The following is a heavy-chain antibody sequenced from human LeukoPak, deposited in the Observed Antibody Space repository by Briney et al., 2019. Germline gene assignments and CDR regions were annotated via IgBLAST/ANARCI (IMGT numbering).Heavy chain of an antibody. CDR1: GFTFSSYS. CDR2: ISYHGSNK. Sequence: PGGSLRLSCAASGFTFSSYSMHWVRQAPGKGLEWLTLISYHGSNKDYTDSVKSRFTISRDNSKNTVFLQMNSLRTEDTAIYFCARSPERLGQGYLDSWGQGNVVTVSS. D-gene: IGHD3/OR15-3a*01. CDR3: ARSPERLGQGYLDS. V-gene: IGHV3-30*04. J-gene: IGHJ4*02.